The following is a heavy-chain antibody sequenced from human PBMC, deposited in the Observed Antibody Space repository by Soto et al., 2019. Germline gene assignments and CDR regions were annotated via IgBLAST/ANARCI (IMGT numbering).Heavy chain of an antibody. D-gene: IGHD4-17*01. CDR1: GITLNNYG. V-gene: IGHV3-23*04. J-gene: IGHJ4*01. CDR2: INGGGNNI. Sequence: EVQLVESGGGLVQPGGSLRLSCAAAGITLNNYGTSWVRQAPGKGLEWVATINGGGNNIYYADPVKGRFTISRDNSNNLVYLPMTSLGAEDTAVYYCARRLATDTTVFDYWGHGTLVSVSS. CDR3: ARRLATDTTVFDY.